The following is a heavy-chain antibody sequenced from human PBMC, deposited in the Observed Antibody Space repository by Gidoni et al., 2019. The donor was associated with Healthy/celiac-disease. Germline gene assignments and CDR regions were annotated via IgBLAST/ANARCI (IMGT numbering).Heavy chain of an antibody. CDR1: GFTFSSYA. CDR3: ASSVVAASYYYYGMDV. CDR2: ISYDGSNK. J-gene: IGHJ6*02. D-gene: IGHD2-15*01. V-gene: IGHV3-30*01. Sequence: QVQLVESGGGVVQPGRSLRLSCAASGFTFSSYAMHWVRQAPGKGLEWVAVISYDGSNKYYADSVKGRFTISRDNSKNTLYLQMNSLRAEDTAVYYCASSVVAASYYYYGMDVWGQGTTVTVSS.